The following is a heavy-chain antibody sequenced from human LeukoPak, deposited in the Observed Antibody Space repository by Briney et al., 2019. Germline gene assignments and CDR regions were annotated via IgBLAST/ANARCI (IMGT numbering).Heavy chain of an antibody. Sequence: SETLSLTCTVSGGSISSGDYYWSCIRQPPGKGLEWIGYIYYSGSTYYNPSLKSRVTISVDTSKNQFSLKLSSVTAADTAVYYCATRDRSDGTLDIWGQGTMVTVSS. D-gene: IGHD2-15*01. J-gene: IGHJ3*02. V-gene: IGHV4-30-4*01. CDR3: ATRDRSDGTLDI. CDR2: IYYSGST. CDR1: GGSISSGDYY.